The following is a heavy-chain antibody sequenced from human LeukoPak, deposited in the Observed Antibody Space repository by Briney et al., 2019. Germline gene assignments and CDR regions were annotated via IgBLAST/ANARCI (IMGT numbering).Heavy chain of an antibody. J-gene: IGHJ5*02. V-gene: IGHV5-51*07. CDR1: GSSFTSYW. CDR2: IYPGDSDT. CDR3: GGRGRGSHLFDP. D-gene: IGHD3-10*01. Sequence: GASLQISCKGSGSSFTSYWIGCVHQLPGKGLEWMGIIYPGDSDTRYSPSFQGQVTISAAKSISTAYLQWSSLKATDTAIDYCGGRGRGSHLFDPWGQGTLVTVSS.